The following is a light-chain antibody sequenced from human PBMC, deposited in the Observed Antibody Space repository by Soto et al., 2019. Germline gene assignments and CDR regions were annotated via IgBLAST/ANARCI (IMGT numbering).Light chain of an antibody. CDR3: CSYGVRSTYV. CDR1: SSDVGGYNY. CDR2: EGS. J-gene: IGLJ1*01. V-gene: IGLV2-23*01. Sequence: QSALTQPASVSGSPGQSITISCTGTSSDVGGYNYVSWYQQHPGKAPKLMIYEGSKRPTGVSNRFSGSKSANTASLTISGLQPEDEAEYYCCSYGVRSTYVFGGGTKVTVL.